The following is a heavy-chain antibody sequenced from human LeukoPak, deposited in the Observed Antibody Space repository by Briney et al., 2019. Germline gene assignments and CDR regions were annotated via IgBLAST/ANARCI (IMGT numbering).Heavy chain of an antibody. Sequence: SQSLSLTCTVSGDSIEAYYWGWIRQPPGKGLEWIGYIYFSGTTKYNPSLESRVTISVDTSKNQLSLKLSSVTAADTAVYYCARRRAEGGSNGHYNWFDPWGQGILVTVSS. CDR1: GDSIEAYY. V-gene: IGHV4-59*08. CDR3: ARRRAEGGSNGHYNWFDP. CDR2: IYFSGTT. J-gene: IGHJ5*02. D-gene: IGHD6-13*01.